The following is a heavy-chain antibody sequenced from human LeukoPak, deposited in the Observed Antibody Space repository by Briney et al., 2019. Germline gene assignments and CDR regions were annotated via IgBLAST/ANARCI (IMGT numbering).Heavy chain of an antibody. CDR1: GFTFSDNA. Sequence: GGSLRLSFAASGFTFSDNAMYWVRQAPGKGLEWVSAVGIAADTFYPGSVKGRFTISRENAKNSLYLQMNSLRVEDTAVYYCVRQKKSHGNFDYWGQGTLVTVSS. J-gene: IGHJ4*02. V-gene: IGHV3-13*01. CDR3: VRQKKSHGNFDY. CDR2: VGIAADT. D-gene: IGHD1-26*01.